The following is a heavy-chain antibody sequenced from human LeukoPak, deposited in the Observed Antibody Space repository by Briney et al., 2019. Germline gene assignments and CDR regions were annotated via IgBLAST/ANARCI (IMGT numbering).Heavy chain of an antibody. CDR2: ICYDGNNK. CDR3: TTITGASLFVL. Sequence: GGSLRLSCAASGFSFSSYDMYWVRQAPGKGLEWVAFICYDGNNKYYSDSVKGRFTISRDNSESTLYLQLNSLRAEDTAVYYCTTITGASLFVLGGRGPLVSVSS. V-gene: IGHV3-30*02. J-gene: IGHJ4*02. CDR1: GFSFSSYD. D-gene: IGHD3-10*01.